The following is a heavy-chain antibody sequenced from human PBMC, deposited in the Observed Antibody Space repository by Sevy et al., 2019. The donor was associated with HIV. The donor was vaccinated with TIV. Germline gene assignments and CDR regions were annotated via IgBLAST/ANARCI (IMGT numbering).Heavy chain of an antibody. V-gene: IGHV5-51*01. D-gene: IGHD5-12*01. CDR2: IYPGHSDT. J-gene: IGHJ4*02. Sequence: GQSLKISCKGSGYSFTSYWIGWLRQMPGKGLQWMGIIYPGHSDTRYSPSFQGQVTISADKSISTAYLQWSSLKASDIAMYYCARYGDYSGYDFNYWGQGTLVTVSS. CDR3: ARYGDYSGYDFNY. CDR1: GYSFTSYW.